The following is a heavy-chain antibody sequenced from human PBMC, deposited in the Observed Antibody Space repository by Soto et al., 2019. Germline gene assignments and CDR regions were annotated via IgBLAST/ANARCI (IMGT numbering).Heavy chain of an antibody. CDR3: ARAVGPSWPYYYGMDV. D-gene: IGHD6-13*01. CDR2: IYYSGST. V-gene: IGHV4-59*01. CDR1: GGSISSYY. Sequence: PSETLSLTCTVSGGSISSYYWSWIRQPPGKGLEWIGYIYYSGSTNYNPSLKSRVTISVDTSKNQFSLKLSSVTAADTAVYYCARAVGPSWPYYYGMDVRGQGTTLTVSS. J-gene: IGHJ6*02.